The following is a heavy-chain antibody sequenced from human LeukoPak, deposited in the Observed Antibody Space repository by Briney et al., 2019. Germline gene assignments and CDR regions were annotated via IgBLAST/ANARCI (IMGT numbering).Heavy chain of an antibody. V-gene: IGHV3-7*01. D-gene: IGHD2-21*01. CDR2: IKQDGREK. Sequence: PGGSLRLSCAASGFTFSSYWMSWVRQAPGKGLEWVANIKQDGREKYYVDSVKGRFTISRDNAKNSLYLQMNSLRAEDTAVYYCARDLSAYCGGDCYYYYYYYMDVWGKGTTVTVSS. CDR3: ARDLSAYCGGDCYYYYYYYMDV. J-gene: IGHJ6*03. CDR1: GFTFSSYW.